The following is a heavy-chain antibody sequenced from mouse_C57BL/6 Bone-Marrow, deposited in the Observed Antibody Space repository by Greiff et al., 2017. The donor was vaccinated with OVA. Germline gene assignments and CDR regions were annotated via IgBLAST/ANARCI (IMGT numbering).Heavy chain of an antibody. J-gene: IGHJ1*03. CDR1: GFTFSSYG. CDR3: AYYGSSPSYWYFDV. CDR2: ISSGGSYT. V-gene: IGHV5-6*01. Sequence: EVQLQESGGDLVKPGGSLKLSCAASGFTFSSYGMSWVRQTPDKRLEWVATISSGGSYTYYPDSVKGRFTISRDNAKNTLYLQMSSLKSEDTAMYYWAYYGSSPSYWYFDVWGTGTTVTVSS. D-gene: IGHD1-1*01.